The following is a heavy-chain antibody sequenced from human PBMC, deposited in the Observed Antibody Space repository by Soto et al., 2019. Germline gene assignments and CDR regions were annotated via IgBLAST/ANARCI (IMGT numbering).Heavy chain of an antibody. D-gene: IGHD3-22*01. CDR2: SSNSGSFT. CDR1: GFTLSDHE. J-gene: IGHJ4*02. CDR3: VKSGDNYNDLEY. V-gene: IGHV3-11*06. Sequence: LXLSCTGSGFTLSDHEMCWIRQAPGEGLEWIGYSSNSGSFTRYADSVKGRFSISRDNAKNSLYLQINSLRGDDTAIYYCVKSGDNYNDLEYWGQGTPVTVS.